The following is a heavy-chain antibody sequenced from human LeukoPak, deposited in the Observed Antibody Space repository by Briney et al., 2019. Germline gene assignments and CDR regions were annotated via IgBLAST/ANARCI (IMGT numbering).Heavy chain of an antibody. CDR2: ISSSSSTI. V-gene: IGHV3-48*04. CDR1: GFTFSSYA. J-gene: IGHJ4*02. Sequence: GGSLRLSCAASGFTFSSYAMNWVRQAPGKGLEWVSYISSSSSTIYYADSVKGRFTISRDNAKNSLYLQMNSLRAEDTAVCYCAARGGRYSLNYDYWGQGTLVTVSS. CDR3: AARGGRYSLNYDY. D-gene: IGHD3-10*01.